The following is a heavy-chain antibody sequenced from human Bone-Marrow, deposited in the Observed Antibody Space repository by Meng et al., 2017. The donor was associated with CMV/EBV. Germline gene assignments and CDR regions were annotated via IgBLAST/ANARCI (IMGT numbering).Heavy chain of an antibody. CDR1: GDTFSSYT. J-gene: IGHJ5*02. CDR2: IIPILGIA. V-gene: IGHV1-69*04. Sequence: SVKVSCKASGDTFSSYTISWVRQAPGQGLEWMGRIIPILGIANYAQKFQGRVTITADKSTSTAYMELSSLRSEDTAVYYCARDPSSYGDYSDNWFDPWGQGTLVTVSS. CDR3: ARDPSSYGDYSDNWFDP. D-gene: IGHD4-17*01.